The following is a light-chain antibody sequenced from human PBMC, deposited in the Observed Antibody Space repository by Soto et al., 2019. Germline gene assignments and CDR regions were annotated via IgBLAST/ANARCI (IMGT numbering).Light chain of an antibody. V-gene: IGKV1-27*01. CDR3: QKYYSAPET. CDR2: AAS. J-gene: IGKJ1*01. CDR1: QGISSY. Sequence: IHMTQSPSSLSASVEDRVTITCRASQGISSYLAWYQQKPGKVPKVLIYAASTLQSGVPSRFSGSGSGTEFTLTISSLQPEDVATYYCQKYYSAPETFGQGTKVDIK.